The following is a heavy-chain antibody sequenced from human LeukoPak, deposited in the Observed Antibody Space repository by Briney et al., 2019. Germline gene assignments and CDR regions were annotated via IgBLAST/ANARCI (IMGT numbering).Heavy chain of an antibody. V-gene: IGHV3-30*18. J-gene: IGHJ4*02. CDR3: VKGEEIDY. Sequence: GGSLRLSCAASGLTFSSYGMHWVRQAPGKGLEWVAVISYDGSNKYYADSVKGRFTISRDNSKNTLYLQMNSLRAEDTAVYYCVKGEEIDYWGQGTLVTVSS. CDR2: ISYDGSNK. CDR1: GLTFSSYG. D-gene: IGHD5-24*01.